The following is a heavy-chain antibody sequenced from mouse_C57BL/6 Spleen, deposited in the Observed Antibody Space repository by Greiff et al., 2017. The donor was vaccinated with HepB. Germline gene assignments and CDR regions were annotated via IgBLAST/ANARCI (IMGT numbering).Heavy chain of an antibody. CDR3: ARGITTVVHDGYFDV. J-gene: IGHJ1*03. CDR2: IYPGDGDT. V-gene: IGHV1-82*01. Sequence: VQRVESGPELVKPGASVKISCKASGYAFSSSWMNWVKQRPGKGLEWIGRIYPGDGDTNYNGKFKGKATLTADKSSSTAYMQLSSLTSEDSAVYFCARGITTVVHDGYFDVWGTGTTVTVSS. D-gene: IGHD1-1*01. CDR1: GYAFSSSW.